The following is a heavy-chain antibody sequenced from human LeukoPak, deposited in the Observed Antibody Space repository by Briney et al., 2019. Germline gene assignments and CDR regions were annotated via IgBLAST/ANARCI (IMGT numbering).Heavy chain of an antibody. CDR3: AREGYYGSGSPPSLYFDY. J-gene: IGHJ4*02. CDR2: TSSDLNVK. D-gene: IGHD3-10*01. Sequence: GGSLRLSCAASGFTFRNYVIHWVRQAPGKGLEWVAVTSSDLNVKLYADSVKGRLTISRDNSRSTLYLQMNSLRPEDTAICYCAREGYYGSGSPPSLYFDYWGQGTLVTVSS. V-gene: IGHV3-30-3*01. CDR1: GFTFRNYV.